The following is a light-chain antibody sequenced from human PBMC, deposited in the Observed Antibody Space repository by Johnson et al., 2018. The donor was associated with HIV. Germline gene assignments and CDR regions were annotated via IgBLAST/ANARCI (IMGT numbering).Light chain of an antibody. CDR2: DNN. V-gene: IGLV1-51*01. J-gene: IGLJ1*01. CDR3: GTWDSRLSAGHV. CDR1: SSNIGNNY. Sequence: QSVLTQPPSVSAAPGQKVTISCSGSSSNIGNNYVSWYQQLPGTAPKLLIYDNNKLPSGIPDRFSGSKSGTSATLGITGLQTGDEADYYCGTWDSRLSAGHVFETWTKVPVL.